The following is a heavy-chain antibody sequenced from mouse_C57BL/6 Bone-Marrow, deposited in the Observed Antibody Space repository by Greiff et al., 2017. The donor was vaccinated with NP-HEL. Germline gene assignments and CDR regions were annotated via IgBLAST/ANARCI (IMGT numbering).Heavy chain of an antibody. CDR3: AREGGLRRRTYAMDY. CDR1: GFTFSDYY. J-gene: IGHJ4*01. V-gene: IGHV5-16*01. Sequence: EVQLVESEGGLVQPGSSMKLSCTTSGFTFSDYYMAWVRQVPEKGLDWVANINYDGSSTYYLDSLKSRFIISRDNAKNIIYLQMSSLKSEDTATYYCAREGGLRRRTYAMDYWGQGTSVTVSS. D-gene: IGHD2-4*01. CDR2: INYDGSST.